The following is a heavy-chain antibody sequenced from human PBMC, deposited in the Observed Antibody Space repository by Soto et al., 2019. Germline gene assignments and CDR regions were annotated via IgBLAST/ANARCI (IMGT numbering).Heavy chain of an antibody. CDR3: ARTTALDNWFDP. Sequence: QVQLQESGPGLVKPSGTLSLTCAVSGGSISSTNWWTWVRQPPGKGLEWIGEIYHSWSTNYNPSLMSRVTISVDKSRNLFSLNLSSVTAADTAVYYCARTTALDNWFDPWGQGTLVTVSS. V-gene: IGHV4-4*02. J-gene: IGHJ5*02. D-gene: IGHD2-21*02. CDR2: IYHSWST. CDR1: GGSISSTNW.